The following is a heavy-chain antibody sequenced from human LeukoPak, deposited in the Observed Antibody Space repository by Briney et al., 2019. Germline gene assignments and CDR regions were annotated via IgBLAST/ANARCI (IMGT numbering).Heavy chain of an antibody. J-gene: IGHJ6*03. CDR3: ASGSGSYRTPYYYMDV. D-gene: IGHD3-10*01. Sequence: GGSLRLSCDASGFTFSSYPMNWVRQAPGKGLEWVSYISSSGSTIYYADSVKGRFTISRDNAKNSLYLQMNSLRAEDTAVYYCASGSGSYRTPYYYMDVWGTGTTVTVSS. CDR1: GFTFSSYP. V-gene: IGHV3-48*03. CDR2: ISSSGSTI.